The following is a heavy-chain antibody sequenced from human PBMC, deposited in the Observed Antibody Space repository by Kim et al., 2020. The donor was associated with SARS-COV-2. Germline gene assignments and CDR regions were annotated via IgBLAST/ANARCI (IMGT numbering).Heavy chain of an antibody. CDR3: AREGLTGYWDYYYYYGMDV. J-gene: IGHJ6*02. V-gene: IGHV4-34*01. D-gene: IGHD3-9*01. CDR2: INHSGST. Sequence: SETLSLTCAVYGGSFSGYYWSWIRQPPGKGLEWIGEINHSGSTNYNPSLKSRVTISVDTSKNQFSLKLSSVTAADTAVYYCAREGLTGYWDYYYYYGMDVWGQGTTVTVSS. CDR1: GGSFSGYY.